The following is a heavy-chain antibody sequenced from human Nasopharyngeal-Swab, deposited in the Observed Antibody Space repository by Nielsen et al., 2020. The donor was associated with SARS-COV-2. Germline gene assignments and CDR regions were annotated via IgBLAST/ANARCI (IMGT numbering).Heavy chain of an antibody. V-gene: IGHV3-23*01. CDR2: IRGSASST. J-gene: IGHJ5*01. CDR3: ARSQYSSNWYDY. D-gene: IGHD6-6*01. Sequence: GGSLRLSCAASGFTFSSYAMSWVRQAPGKGLEWVSSIRGSASSTYYADSVKGRFTISRDNAKNTLYLQMNSLRAEDTAVYYCARSQYSSNWYDYWGQGTLVTVSS. CDR1: GFTFSSYA.